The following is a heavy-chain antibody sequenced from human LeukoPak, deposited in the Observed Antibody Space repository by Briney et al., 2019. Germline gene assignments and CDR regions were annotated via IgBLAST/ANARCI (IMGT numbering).Heavy chain of an antibody. CDR3: ARGPGPADDGCGYCFDY. CDR1: GYTFTSYY. D-gene: IGHD3-22*01. Sequence: GASVKVSCKTSGYTFTSYYLYCVRQAPGQGLEWMGVINPSGGSTTSAQKFQGRVTMTRDTSTSTVYMELRSLRSEDTAVYYCARGPGPADDGCGYCFDYWGQGTLVTVSS. J-gene: IGHJ4*02. CDR2: INPSGGST. V-gene: IGHV1-46*01.